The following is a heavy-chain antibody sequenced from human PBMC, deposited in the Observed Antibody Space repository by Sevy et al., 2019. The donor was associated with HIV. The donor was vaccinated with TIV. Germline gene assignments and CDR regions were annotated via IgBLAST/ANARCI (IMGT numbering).Heavy chain of an antibody. CDR2: IKQDGSEK. D-gene: IGHD5-12*01. V-gene: IGHV3-7*01. CDR3: AREGSPYDTYNYYYGMDV. Sequence: GGSLRLSCAASGFTFNSYWMSWVRQAPGKGLEWVANIKQDGSEKYYVDSVKGRFTISRDNSQNSLFLQMNTLRAEDTAEYNCAREGSPYDTYNYYYGMDVWGQGTTVTVSS. J-gene: IGHJ6*02. CDR1: GFTFNSYW.